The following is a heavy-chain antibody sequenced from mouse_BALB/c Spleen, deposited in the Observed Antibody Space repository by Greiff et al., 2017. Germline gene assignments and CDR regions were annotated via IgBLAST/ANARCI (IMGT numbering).Heavy chain of an antibody. V-gene: IGHV3-2*02. CDR3: ARDPLTGTWAY. J-gene: IGHJ3*01. CDR1: GYSITSDYA. CDR2: ISYSGST. D-gene: IGHD4-1*01. Sequence: EVKLMESGPGLVKPSQSLSLTCTVTGYSITSDYAWNWIRQFPGNKLEWMGYISYSGSTSYNPSLKSRISITRDTSKNQFFLQLNSVTTEDTATYYCARDPLTGTWAYWGQGTLVTVSA.